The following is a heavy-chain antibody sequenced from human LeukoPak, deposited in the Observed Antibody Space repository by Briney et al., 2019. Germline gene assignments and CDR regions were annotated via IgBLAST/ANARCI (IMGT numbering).Heavy chain of an antibody. V-gene: IGHV4-59*08. J-gene: IGHJ3*02. CDR1: GGSISSYY. Sequence: SETLSLTCTISGGSISSYYWNWIRQPPGKGLEWIGYIYYSGSTNYNPSLKSRVTISVDTSKNQFSLKLSSVTAADTGVYFCARRLNGDETYAFDIWGQGAMVTVSS. D-gene: IGHD7-27*01. CDR2: IYYSGST. CDR3: ARRLNGDETYAFDI.